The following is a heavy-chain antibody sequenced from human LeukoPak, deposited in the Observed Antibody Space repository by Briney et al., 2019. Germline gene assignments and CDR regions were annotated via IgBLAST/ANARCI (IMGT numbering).Heavy chain of an antibody. D-gene: IGHD2-2*01. V-gene: IGHV3-33*01. Sequence: GRSLRLSCAASGFTFSSYGMRWVRQAPGKGLGWVAVIWYDGSNKYYADSVKGRFTISRDNSNNTLYLQMNSLRAEDTAVYYCARDHWPYCSSTSCYGVDYWGQGTLVTVSS. CDR1: GFTFSSYG. J-gene: IGHJ4*02. CDR2: IWYDGSNK. CDR3: ARDHWPYCSSTSCYGVDY.